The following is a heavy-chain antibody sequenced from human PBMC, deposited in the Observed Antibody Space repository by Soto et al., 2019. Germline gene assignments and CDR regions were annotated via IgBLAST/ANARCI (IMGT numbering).Heavy chain of an antibody. D-gene: IGHD4-17*01. J-gene: IGHJ4*02. V-gene: IGHV1-8*01. CDR3: ATVTYGGNSVGY. CDR2: LHPNSGNT. CDR1: GYTFTNYD. Sequence: QVQLVQSGADVKKPGASVKVSCKASGYTFTNYDINWGRQATGQGLEWMGWLHPNSGNTGYAQKFQGRVTMTRNTSISTAYMELSSLRSDDTAVYYCATVTYGGNSVGYGGQGTLVTVS.